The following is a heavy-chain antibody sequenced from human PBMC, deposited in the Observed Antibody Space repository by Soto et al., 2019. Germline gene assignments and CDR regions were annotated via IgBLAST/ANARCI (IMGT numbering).Heavy chain of an antibody. CDR2: INHGGST. D-gene: IGHD3-10*01. CDR1: GGSFSAYY. V-gene: IGHV4-34*01. CDR3: ARGYGSGSYWAY. Sequence: PSETLSLTCAVYGGSFSAYYWTWIRQPPGKGLEWIGEINHGGSTNYNPSLKSRVTISLDTPKNQFSLKLNSVTAADTVVYYCARGYGSGSYWAYWGQGTLVTVSS. J-gene: IGHJ4*02.